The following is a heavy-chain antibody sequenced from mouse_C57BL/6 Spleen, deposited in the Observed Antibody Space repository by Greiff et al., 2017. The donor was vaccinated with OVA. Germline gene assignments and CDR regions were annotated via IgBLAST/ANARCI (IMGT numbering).Heavy chain of an antibody. J-gene: IGHJ4*01. CDR1: GYTFTDYE. CDR3: TRVEGEAMDY. CDR2: IDPETGGT. V-gene: IGHV1-15*01. Sequence: QVQLKESGAELVRPGASVTLSCKASGYTFTDYEMHWVKQTPVHGLEWIGAIDPETGGTAYNQKFKGKAILTADKSSSTAYMELRSLTSEDSAVYYCTRVEGEAMDYWGQGTSVTVSS.